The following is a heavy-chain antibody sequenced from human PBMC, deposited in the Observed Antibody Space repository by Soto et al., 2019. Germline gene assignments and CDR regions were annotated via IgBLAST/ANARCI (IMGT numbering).Heavy chain of an antibody. CDR3: TRETVAGITGLDY. CDR2: INHSGST. Sequence: PSETLSITCAFYVGSFSVYYWSWIRQPPGKGLEWIGEINHSGSTNYNPSLKSRVTISVDTSKNQFSLKLSSVTAADTAVYYCTRETVAGITGLDYWGPGTLVTVSS. J-gene: IGHJ4*02. D-gene: IGHD1-20*01. CDR1: VGSFSVYY. V-gene: IGHV4-34*01.